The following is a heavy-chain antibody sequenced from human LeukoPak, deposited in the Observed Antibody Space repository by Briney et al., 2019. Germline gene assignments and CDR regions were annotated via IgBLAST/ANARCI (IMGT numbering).Heavy chain of an antibody. V-gene: IGHV4-34*01. CDR1: GGSFRGYY. Sequence: SETLSLTCAVYGGSFRGYYWSWIRQPPGKGLEWIGEINHGGSTNYNPSLKSRVTISVDTSKNQFSLKLSSVTAADTAVYYCARVGGRDVLDYWGQGTLVTVSS. D-gene: IGHD2-21*02. J-gene: IGHJ4*02. CDR3: ARVGGRDVLDY. CDR2: INHGGST.